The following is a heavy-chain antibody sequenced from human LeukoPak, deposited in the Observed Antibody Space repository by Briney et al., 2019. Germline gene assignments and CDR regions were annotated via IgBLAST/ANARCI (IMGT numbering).Heavy chain of an antibody. Sequence: GGSLRLSCAAFGFTFRTYAMNWVRQAPGKGLEWVGFIRGSAYGGTTEYAASVKGRFTISRDDSKSIAYLQMNSLKTEDTAVYYCTRDLRSRYYYDSSGYDHFDYWGQGTLVTVSS. D-gene: IGHD3-22*01. V-gene: IGHV3-49*04. CDR3: TRDLRSRYYYDSSGYDHFDY. CDR2: IRGSAYGGTT. J-gene: IGHJ4*02. CDR1: GFTFRTYA.